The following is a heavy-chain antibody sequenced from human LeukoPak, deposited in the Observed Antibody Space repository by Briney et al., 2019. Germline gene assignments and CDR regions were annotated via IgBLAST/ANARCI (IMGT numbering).Heavy chain of an antibody. D-gene: IGHD3-10*01. J-gene: IGHJ6*03. V-gene: IGHV4-38-2*02. CDR3: ARVEEGYGSGRRENYYYYYMDV. CDR2: IYHSGRT. CDR1: GYSISSGYY. Sequence: SETLSLTCTVSGYSISSGYYWGWIRPPPGKGLEWIGSIYHSGRTFYNPSLKSRVSMSVDTSKNQFSLKLSSVTAADTAVYYCARVEEGYGSGRRENYYYYYMDVWGKGTTVTISS.